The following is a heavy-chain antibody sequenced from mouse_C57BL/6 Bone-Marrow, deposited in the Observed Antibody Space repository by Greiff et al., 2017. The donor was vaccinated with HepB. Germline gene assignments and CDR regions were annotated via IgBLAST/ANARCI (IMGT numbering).Heavy chain of an antibody. CDR1: GFSLTSYG. CDR2: IWRGGST. J-gene: IGHJ1*03. CDR3: AKKGSLALYWYFDV. Sequence: VQLKQSGPGLVQPSQSLSITCTVSGFSLTSYGVHWVRQSPGKGLEWLGVIWRGGSTDYNAAFMSRLSITKDNSKSQVFFKMNSLQADDTAIYYCAKKGSLALYWYFDVWGTGTTVTVSS. V-gene: IGHV2-5*01.